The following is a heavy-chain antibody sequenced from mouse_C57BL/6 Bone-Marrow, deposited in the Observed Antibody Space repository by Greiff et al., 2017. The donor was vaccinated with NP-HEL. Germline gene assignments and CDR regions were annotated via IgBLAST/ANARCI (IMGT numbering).Heavy chain of an antibody. Sequence: VQLQQSGPELVKPGASVKIPCKASGYTFTDYNMDWVKQSHGKSLEWIGDINPNNGGTIYNQKFKGKATLTVDKSSSTAYMELRSLTSEDTAVYYCARRYYGSWYFDVWGTETTVTVSS. J-gene: IGHJ1*03. V-gene: IGHV1-18*01. CDR1: GYTFTDYN. CDR3: ARRYYGSWYFDV. D-gene: IGHD1-1*01. CDR2: INPNNGGT.